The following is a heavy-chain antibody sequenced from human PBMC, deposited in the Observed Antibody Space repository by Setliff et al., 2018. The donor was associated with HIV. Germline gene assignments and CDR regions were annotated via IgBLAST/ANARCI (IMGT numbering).Heavy chain of an antibody. D-gene: IGHD3-10*01. Sequence: ASVKVSCKVSGYTLTKLSIHWVRQAPGKGLEWMGGFDPEKGETVYAQKLQGRVTMTDDTSTDTAYMELSSLSSEDTAVYFCWFGEPVGPFDIWGQGTRVTVSS. V-gene: IGHV1-24*01. J-gene: IGHJ3*02. CDR2: FDPEKGET. CDR3: WFGEPVGPFDI. CDR1: GYTLTKLS.